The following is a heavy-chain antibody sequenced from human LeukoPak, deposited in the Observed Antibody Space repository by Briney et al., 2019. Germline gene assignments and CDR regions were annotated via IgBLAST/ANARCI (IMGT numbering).Heavy chain of an antibody. Sequence: GGSLRLSYAASGFTFSSYGMHWVRQAPGKGLEWVAVIWYDGSNKYYADSVKGRFTISRDNSKNTLYLQMDSLRAEDTAVYYCARGERVLRYFDWLLAGDAFDIWGQGTMVTVSS. CDR2: IWYDGSNK. CDR3: ARGERVLRYFDWLLAGDAFDI. V-gene: IGHV3-33*01. J-gene: IGHJ3*02. CDR1: GFTFSSYG. D-gene: IGHD3-9*01.